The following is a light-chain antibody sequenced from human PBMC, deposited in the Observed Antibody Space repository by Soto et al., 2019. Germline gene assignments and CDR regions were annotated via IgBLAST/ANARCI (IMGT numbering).Light chain of an antibody. CDR2: EVT. CDR3: SSYAVINTDVV. V-gene: IGLV2-8*01. J-gene: IGLJ2*01. Sequence: ALTQPPSASGSPGQSVTVACTGTSSDVGGYGYGSWYQQHPGKAPKLMIFEVTKRASGVPNRFSGSKSGNTASLTVSGLQAEDEADYYCSSYAVINTDVVFGGETKMTVL. CDR1: SSDVGGYGY.